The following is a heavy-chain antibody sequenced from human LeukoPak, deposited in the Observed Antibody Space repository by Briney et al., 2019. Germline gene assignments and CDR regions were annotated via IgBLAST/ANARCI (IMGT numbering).Heavy chain of an antibody. V-gene: IGHV3-11*01. Sequence: PGGSLRLSCAASGFTFSDYYMSWIRQAPGKGLEWVSYISSGSTIYYADSVKGRFTIYRDNAKNSLYLQMNSLRAEDTAVYYCARVGYYDSSGYYQYYYFYYMDVWGKGATVTVSS. CDR2: ISSGSTI. J-gene: IGHJ6*03. CDR1: GFTFSDYY. CDR3: ARVGYYDSSGYYQYYYFYYMDV. D-gene: IGHD3-22*01.